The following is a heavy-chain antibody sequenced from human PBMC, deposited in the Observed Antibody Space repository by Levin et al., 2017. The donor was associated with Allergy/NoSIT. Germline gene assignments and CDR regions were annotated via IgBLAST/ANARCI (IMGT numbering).Heavy chain of an antibody. CDR3: ARVSGIVAGKGDAFDI. D-gene: IGHD6-19*01. Sequence: PGGSLRLSCGASGFTFDDYAMHWVRQAPGKGLEWVSGITWNSGSIGYADSVKGRFTISRDNAKNSLYLQMNSLRAEDTALYYCARVSGIVAGKGDAFDIWGQGTMVTVSS. J-gene: IGHJ3*02. V-gene: IGHV3-9*01. CDR2: ITWNSGSI. CDR1: GFTFDDYA.